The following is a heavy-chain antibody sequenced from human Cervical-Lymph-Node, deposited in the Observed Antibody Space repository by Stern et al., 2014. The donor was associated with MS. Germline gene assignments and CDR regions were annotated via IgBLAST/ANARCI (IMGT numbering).Heavy chain of an antibody. J-gene: IGHJ6*02. V-gene: IGHV1-8*01. Sequence: QVQLVQSGAEVKKPGASVKVSCKASGYTFTSYDMNWVRPAPGQGLEWMGWMNPNSGETGYAQKFQGRVTMTRNTSISTAYMELSSLGSEDTAVYFCASCGGSCSYYYYGMDVWGQGTTVTVSS. CDR3: ASCGGSCSYYYYGMDV. CDR1: GYTFTSYD. CDR2: MNPNSGET. D-gene: IGHD2-15*01.